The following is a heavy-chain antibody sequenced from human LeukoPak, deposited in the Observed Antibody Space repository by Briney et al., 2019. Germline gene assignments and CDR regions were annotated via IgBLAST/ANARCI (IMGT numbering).Heavy chain of an antibody. Sequence: PSQTLSLTCTVSGGSISSGSYYWSWIRQSPGKGLEWIGYIYYSGSTYYNPSLKSRVTISVDTSKNQFSLKLSSVTAADTAVYYCARGGLWSYFDYWGQGTLVTVSS. CDR3: ARGGLWSYFDY. J-gene: IGHJ4*02. CDR2: IYYSGST. V-gene: IGHV4-30-4*08. D-gene: IGHD5-18*01. CDR1: GGSISSGSYY.